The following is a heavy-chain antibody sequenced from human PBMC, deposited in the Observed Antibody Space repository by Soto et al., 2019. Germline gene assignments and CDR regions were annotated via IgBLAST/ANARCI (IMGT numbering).Heavy chain of an antibody. D-gene: IGHD2-15*01. CDR3: ARDHCDGDNCYSGEIGY. CDR1: GDSISSGGLY. CDR2: IHYRGTT. Sequence: PSETLSLTCSVSGDSISSGGLYYNWLRHLPGKGLEWIGYIHYRGTTYYNPSLRGRVSMSMDTSNNQFSLKLSSVTAADTAVYYCARDHCDGDNCYSGEIGYWGQGTLVTVSS. J-gene: IGHJ4*02. V-gene: IGHV4-31*03.